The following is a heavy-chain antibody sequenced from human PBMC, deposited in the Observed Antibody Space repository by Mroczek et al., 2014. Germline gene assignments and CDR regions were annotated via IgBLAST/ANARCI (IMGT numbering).Heavy chain of an antibody. V-gene: IGHV4-39*01. CDR1: GGSISSSSYY. CDR3: ARRGAGNWNAGGNWFDP. J-gene: IGHJ5*02. Sequence: QVQLQQWGPGLVKPSETLSLTCTVSGGSISSSSYYWGWIRQPPGKGLEWIGSIYYSGSTYYNPSLKSRVTISVDTSKNQFSLKLSSVTAADTAVYYCARRGAGNWNAGGNWFDPWGQGTLVTVSS. CDR2: IYYSGST. D-gene: IGHD1-20*01.